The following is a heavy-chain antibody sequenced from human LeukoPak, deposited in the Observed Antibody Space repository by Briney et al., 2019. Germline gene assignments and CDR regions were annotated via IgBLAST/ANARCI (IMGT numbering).Heavy chain of an antibody. CDR2: MNPNSGNT. V-gene: IGHV1-8*02. CDR3: ARAPSTKQRKRGYSYGPNWFDP. D-gene: IGHD5-18*01. J-gene: IGHJ5*02. CDR1: GYTFTGYY. Sequence: ASVKVSCKASGYTFTGYYMHWVRQAPGQGLEWMGWMNPNSGNTGYAQKFQGRVTMTRNTSISTAYMELSSLRSEDTAVYYCARAPSTKQRKRGYSYGPNWFDPWGQGTLVTVSS.